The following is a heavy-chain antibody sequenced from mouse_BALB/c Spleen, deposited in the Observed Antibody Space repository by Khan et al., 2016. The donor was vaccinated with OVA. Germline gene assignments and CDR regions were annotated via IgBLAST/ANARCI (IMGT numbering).Heavy chain of an antibody. CDR3: SSHLTGSFAY. J-gene: IGHJ3*01. CDR1: GFTFSSYS. V-gene: IGHV5-6*01. D-gene: IGHD4-1*01. Sequence: EVELVESGGDLVKPGGSLKLSCAASGFTFSSYSMSWVRQIPDKRLEWVATMSSGGDYTYYPDSVKGRFTISRDNAKNTLYLQMSSLKSEDTAMYYWSSHLTGSFAYWGQGILVTVYA. CDR2: MSSGGDYT.